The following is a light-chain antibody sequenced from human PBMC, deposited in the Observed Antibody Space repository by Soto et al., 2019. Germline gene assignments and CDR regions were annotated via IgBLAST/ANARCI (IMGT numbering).Light chain of an antibody. V-gene: IGKV1-5*03. CDR3: QHYHSYPLT. Sequence: DIQMTQSPSTLSASVGDTVTITCRASQSISFWLAWYQQKPGKAPNLLIYRASSLKSGVPSRFSGSGSGTEFTITINSLQPDDFATYYCQHYHSYPLTFGGGTKVEIK. J-gene: IGKJ4*01. CDR1: QSISFW. CDR2: RAS.